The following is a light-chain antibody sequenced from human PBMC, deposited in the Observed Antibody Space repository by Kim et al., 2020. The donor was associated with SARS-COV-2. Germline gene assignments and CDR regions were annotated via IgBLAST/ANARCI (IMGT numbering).Light chain of an antibody. CDR2: KAS. Sequence: DIQMSQSPSTLSASVGDRLTITCRASQSISGWLAWYQQKPGKAPKLLISKASNLESGVPSRFSGSGSGTDFTLTISSLQPDDIATYYCQQYDGYPTFGQGTKVDIK. V-gene: IGKV1-5*03. CDR3: QQYDGYPT. J-gene: IGKJ1*01. CDR1: QSISGW.